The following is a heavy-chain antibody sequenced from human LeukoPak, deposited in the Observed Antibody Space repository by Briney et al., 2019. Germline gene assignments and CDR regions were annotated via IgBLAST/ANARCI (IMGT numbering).Heavy chain of an antibody. V-gene: IGHV3-30*18. CDR2: ISYDVSNK. CDR3: AKDGASGLLWFGELD. CDR1: GFTFSSYG. Sequence: GGSLRLSCAASGFTFSSYGMHWVRQAPGKGLEWVAVISYDVSNKYYADSVKGRFTISRDNSKNTLYLQMNSLRAEDTAVYYCAKDGASGLLWFGELDWGQGTLVTVSS. D-gene: IGHD3-10*01. J-gene: IGHJ4*02.